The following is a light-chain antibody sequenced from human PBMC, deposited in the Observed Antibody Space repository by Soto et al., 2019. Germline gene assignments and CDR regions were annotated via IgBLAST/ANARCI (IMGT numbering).Light chain of an antibody. CDR1: QRVSSSY. Sequence: EIVLTQSPATLSLSPGERATLSCRASQRVSSSYLAWYQQKPGQAPRRLIYGALNRATGIPDRFSGSGSGTDFPLTISRLEPEDFAVYFCQQYHSSVWTFGQGTKVEIK. V-gene: IGKV3-20*01. CDR2: GAL. J-gene: IGKJ1*01. CDR3: QQYHSSVWT.